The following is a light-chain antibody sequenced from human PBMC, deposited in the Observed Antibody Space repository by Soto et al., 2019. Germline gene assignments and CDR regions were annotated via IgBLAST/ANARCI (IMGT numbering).Light chain of an antibody. CDR1: QSVSSSY. J-gene: IGKJ5*01. Sequence: EIVLTQSPGTLSLSPGERATLSCRASQSVSSSYLAWYQQKPGQAPRLLIYGASSRATGIPDRFSGGGSGTDFTLTISRLEPEDFAVYYCQQYGSSTTFGQGTRLAIK. V-gene: IGKV3-20*01. CDR3: QQYGSSTT. CDR2: GAS.